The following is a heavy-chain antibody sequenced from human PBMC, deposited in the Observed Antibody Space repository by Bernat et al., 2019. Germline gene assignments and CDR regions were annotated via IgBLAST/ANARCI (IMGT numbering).Heavy chain of an antibody. D-gene: IGHD3-3*01. CDR2: INHGGST. Sequence: QVQLQQWGAGLLKPSETLSLTCAVYGGSFSDYYWSWIHQPPGKGLEWIGEINHGGSTNYNPSLKSRVTISVDTSKNQFSLKLSSVTAADTAVYYCARVMSAGITIFGVARGAWFDPWGQGTLVTVSS. J-gene: IGHJ5*02. CDR3: ARVMSAGITIFGVARGAWFDP. V-gene: IGHV4-34*01. CDR1: GGSFSDYY.